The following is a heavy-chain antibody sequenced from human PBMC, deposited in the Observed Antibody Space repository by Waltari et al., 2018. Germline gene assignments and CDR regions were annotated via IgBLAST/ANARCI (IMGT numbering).Heavy chain of an antibody. CDR3: ARDRDWAFDI. D-gene: IGHD2-21*01. CDR2: ISGDSGSI. Sequence: EVQLVESGGGLVQPGGSLRLSCASSGFTFSSYSVHWFRQAPGKGLEWVSYISGDSGSIHYADSVKGRITVSRDNAKNSLYLQMSSLTAEDTTVFYCARDRDWAFDIWGQGTMVTVSS. J-gene: IGHJ3*02. CDR1: GFTFSSYS. V-gene: IGHV3-48*04.